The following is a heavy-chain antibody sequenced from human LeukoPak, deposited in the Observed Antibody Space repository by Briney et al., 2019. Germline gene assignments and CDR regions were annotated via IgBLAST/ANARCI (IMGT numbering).Heavy chain of an antibody. Sequence: GASVKVSCKASGYTFTSYDINWVRQATGQGLEWMGWMNPNSGNTGYAQKFQGRVTMTRNTSISTAYMGLSSLRSEDTAVYYCARGRGLLWFGESKSPGRFDYWGQGTLVTVSS. CDR1: GYTFTSYD. J-gene: IGHJ4*02. CDR3: ARGRGLLWFGESKSPGRFDY. D-gene: IGHD3-10*01. V-gene: IGHV1-8*01. CDR2: MNPNSGNT.